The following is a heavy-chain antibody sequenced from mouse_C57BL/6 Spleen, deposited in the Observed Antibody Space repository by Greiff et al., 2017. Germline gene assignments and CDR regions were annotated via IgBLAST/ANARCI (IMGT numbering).Heavy chain of an antibody. D-gene: IGHD2-4*01. CDR3: AREVYDYDGGGYFDY. Sequence: VQLQQPGAELVRPGTSVKLSCKASGYTFTSYWIHWVKQRPGQGLEWIGVNDPPVSYTNYNQKFKGKATLTVDTSSSSAYMQLSSLTSEDSAVYYCAREVYDYDGGGYFDYRGQGTTLTVSS. J-gene: IGHJ2*01. CDR1: GYTFTSYW. CDR2: NDPPVSYT. V-gene: IGHV1-59*01.